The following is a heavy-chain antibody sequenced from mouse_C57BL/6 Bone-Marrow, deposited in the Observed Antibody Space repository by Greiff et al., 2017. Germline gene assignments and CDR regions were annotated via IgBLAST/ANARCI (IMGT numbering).Heavy chain of an antibody. Sequence: DVKLVESEGGLVQPGRSMKLSCTASGFTFSDYYMAWVRQVPEKGLEWVANINYDGSSTYYLDSLKSRFIISRANAKHILYLQMSSLKSEDTATNYCARGFGYCDVWGTGTTVTVSS. J-gene: IGHJ1*03. CDR3: ARGFGYCDV. CDR1: GFTFSDYY. V-gene: IGHV5-16*01. CDR2: INYDGSST.